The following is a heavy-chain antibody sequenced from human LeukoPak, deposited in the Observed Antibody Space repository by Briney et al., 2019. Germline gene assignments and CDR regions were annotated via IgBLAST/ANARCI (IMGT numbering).Heavy chain of an antibody. CDR3: ARAPYYSPLYCSSASCCSFNGLDI. J-gene: IGHJ3*02. V-gene: IGHV4-30-4*08. Sequence: SETLSLTCTVSGGSISNGDYYWSWIRQPPGKGLEWIGYIYYSGTMYYNPSLKSRLTMSVDTSKNQFSLKLSSVTAADTAVYYCARAPYYSPLYCSSASCCSFNGLDIWGQGTKVTVSS. D-gene: IGHD2-2*01. CDR1: GGSISNGDYY. CDR2: IYYSGTM.